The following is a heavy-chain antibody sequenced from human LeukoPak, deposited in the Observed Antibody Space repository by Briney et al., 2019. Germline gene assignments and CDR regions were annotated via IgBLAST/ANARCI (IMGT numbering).Heavy chain of an antibody. J-gene: IGHJ5*02. CDR2: INHSGST. Sequence: PSETLSLTCAVYGGSFSGYYWSWIRQPPGKGLEWIGEINHSGSTNYNPSLKSRVTISVDTSKNQFSLKLSSVTAADTAVYYCASLYCSGGICYRPESNWFDPWGQGTLVTVSS. CDR3: ASLYCSGGICYRPESNWFDP. D-gene: IGHD2-15*01. V-gene: IGHV4-34*01. CDR1: GGSFSGYY.